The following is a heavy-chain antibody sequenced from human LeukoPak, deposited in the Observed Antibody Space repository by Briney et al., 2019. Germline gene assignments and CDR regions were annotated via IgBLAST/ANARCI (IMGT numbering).Heavy chain of an antibody. Sequence: GGSLRLSCAASGFTVSSNHINWVRQAPGKGLEWVSGISWNSGSIGYADSAKGRFTISRGNAKNSLYLQMNSLRAEDTAVYYCARSLAAVGWFDPWGQGTLVTVSS. D-gene: IGHD6-13*01. J-gene: IGHJ5*02. CDR1: GFTVSSNH. CDR2: ISWNSGSI. CDR3: ARSLAAVGWFDP. V-gene: IGHV3-48*04.